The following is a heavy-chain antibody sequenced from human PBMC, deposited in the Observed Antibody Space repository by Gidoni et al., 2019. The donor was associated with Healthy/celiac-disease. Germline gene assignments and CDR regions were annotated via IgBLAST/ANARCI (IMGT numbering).Heavy chain of an antibody. J-gene: IGHJ4*02. CDR2: IYWDDDK. CDR3: AHRRWDSSSWGELYYFDY. D-gene: IGHD6-13*01. V-gene: IGHV2-5*02. Sequence: QITLKESGPTLVKPTQTLTLTCTFSGFSLSTRGVGVGWIRQPPGKALEWLALIYWDDDKRYSPSLKSRLTITKDTSKNQVVLTMTNMDPVDTATYYCAHRRWDSSSWGELYYFDYWGQGTLVTVSS. CDR1: GFSLSTRGVG.